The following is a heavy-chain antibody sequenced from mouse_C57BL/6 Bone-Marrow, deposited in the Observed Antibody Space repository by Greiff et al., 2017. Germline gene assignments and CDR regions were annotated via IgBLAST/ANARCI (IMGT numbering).Heavy chain of an antibody. CDR1: GFNIKDYY. CDR2: IDPEDVET. J-gene: IGHJ3*01. V-gene: IGHV14-2*01. CDR3: AYIVPPANWG. Sequence: EVKVEESGAELVKPGASVKLSCPASGFNIKDYYMHWVKQRTEQGLEWIGRIDPEDVETKYPPKFQGEATIPADTSSNAAYLQLSSLTSEDAAVYYCAYIVPPANWGWGQGTLVTGSA. D-gene: IGHD4-1*01.